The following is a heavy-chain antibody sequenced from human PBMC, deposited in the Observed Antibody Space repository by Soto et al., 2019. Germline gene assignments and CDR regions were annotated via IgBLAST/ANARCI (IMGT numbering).Heavy chain of an antibody. J-gene: IGHJ3*02. D-gene: IGHD3-22*01. CDR2: ISSSSSYI. V-gene: IGHV3-21*01. CDR1: GFTFSSYS. Sequence: GGSLRLSCAASGFTFSSYSMSWVRQAPGKGLEWVSSISSSSSYIYYADSGKGRFTISRDNAKNSLYLQMNSLRAEDTAVYYCARGRYYDSSGYRAIGAFDIWGQGTMVTVSS. CDR3: ARGRYYDSSGYRAIGAFDI.